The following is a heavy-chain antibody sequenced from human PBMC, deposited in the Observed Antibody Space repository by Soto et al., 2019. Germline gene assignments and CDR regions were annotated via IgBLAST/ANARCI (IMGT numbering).Heavy chain of an antibody. Sequence: PSETLSLTCTVSGGSVSSASYYWSWIRQPPGKGLEWIGYVYYTGSTNYNPSLKSRVTMSVDTSKNQFSLKLSSVTAADTAVYYCARVRDILTGSGIYWFDPWGQGTLVTVSS. J-gene: IGHJ5*02. CDR2: VYYTGST. V-gene: IGHV4-61*01. CDR3: ARVRDILTGSGIYWFDP. D-gene: IGHD3-9*01. CDR1: GGSVSSASYY.